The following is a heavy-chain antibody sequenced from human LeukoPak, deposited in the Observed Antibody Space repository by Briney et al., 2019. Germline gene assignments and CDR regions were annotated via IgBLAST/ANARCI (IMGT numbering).Heavy chain of an antibody. CDR3: ARHGYYDSSVNY. Sequence: KASETLSLTCTVSGGSISSYYWSWIRQPPGKGLEWIGYIYYSGSTNYNPSLKSRVTISVDTSKNQFSLKLSSVTAADTAVYYCARHGYYDSSVNYWGQGTLVTVSS. CDR1: GGSISSYY. V-gene: IGHV4-59*08. CDR2: IYYSGST. D-gene: IGHD3-22*01. J-gene: IGHJ4*02.